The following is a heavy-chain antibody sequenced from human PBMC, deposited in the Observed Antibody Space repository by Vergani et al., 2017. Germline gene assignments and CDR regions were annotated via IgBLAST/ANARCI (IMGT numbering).Heavy chain of an antibody. V-gene: IGHV5-10-1*03. CDR2: IDPSDSYT. Sequence: EVQLVQSGAEVKKPGESLRISCKGSGYSFTSYWISWVRQMPGKGLEWMGRIDPSDSYTNYSPSFQGHVTISADKSISTAYLQWRSLKASDTAMYYCARDLAYCSGGSCYYYFDCWGQGTLVTVSS. J-gene: IGHJ4*02. CDR1: GYSFTSYW. CDR3: ARDLAYCSGGSCYYYFDC. D-gene: IGHD2-15*01.